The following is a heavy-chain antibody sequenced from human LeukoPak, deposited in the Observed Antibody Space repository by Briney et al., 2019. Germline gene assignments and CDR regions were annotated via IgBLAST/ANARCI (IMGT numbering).Heavy chain of an antibody. D-gene: IGHD2-2*01. J-gene: IGHJ4*02. Sequence: SETLSLTCAVYGGSFSGYYWSWIRQPPGKGLEWIGEINHSGSTNYNPSLKSRVTISVDTSKNQFSLKLSSVTAADTAVYYCARALEYCSSTSCPPPYYFDYWGQGTLVTVSS. CDR3: ARALEYCSSTSCPPPYYFDY. CDR1: GGSFSGYY. CDR2: INHSGST. V-gene: IGHV4-34*01.